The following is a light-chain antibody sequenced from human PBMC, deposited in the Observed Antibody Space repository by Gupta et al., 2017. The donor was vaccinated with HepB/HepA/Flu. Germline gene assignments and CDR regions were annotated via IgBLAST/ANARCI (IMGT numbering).Light chain of an antibody. CDR1: QSISSW. Sequence: DTQMTPSPSTLSASVGDRVTITCRASQSISSWLAWYQQKPGKAPKLLIYKASSLESGVPSRFSGSGSGTEFTLTISSLQPDDFATYYCQQYNSYSCSFGQGTKLEIK. CDR3: QQYNSYSCS. J-gene: IGKJ2*04. V-gene: IGKV1-5*03. CDR2: KAS.